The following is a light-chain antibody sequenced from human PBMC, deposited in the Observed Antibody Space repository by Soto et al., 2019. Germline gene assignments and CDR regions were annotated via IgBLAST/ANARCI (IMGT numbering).Light chain of an antibody. V-gene: IGKV3-20*01. J-gene: IGKJ4*01. CDR1: QSVSSSY. CDR3: QQYGSSPLT. CDR2: GAS. Sequence: ELVLTQSPGTLSLSPGERATLSCRASQSVSSSYLAWYQQKPGQAPRLLIYGASSRATGIPDRFSGSGSGTDFTLTISRLEPEDFAVYYCQQYGSSPLTFGGGTK.